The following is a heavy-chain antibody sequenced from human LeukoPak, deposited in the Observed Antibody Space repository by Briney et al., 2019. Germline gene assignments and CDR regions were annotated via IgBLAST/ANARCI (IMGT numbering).Heavy chain of an antibody. CDR2: INPNSGGT. J-gene: IGHJ4*02. Sequence: ASVKASCKASGYTFTGYYMHWVRQAPGQGLEWIGWINPNSGGTNYAQKFQGRVTMTRDTSISTAYMELSRLRSDDTAVYYCARGRGNWNDVSFDYWGQGTLVTVSS. CDR3: ARGRGNWNDVSFDY. D-gene: IGHD1-1*01. V-gene: IGHV1-2*02. CDR1: GYTFTGYY.